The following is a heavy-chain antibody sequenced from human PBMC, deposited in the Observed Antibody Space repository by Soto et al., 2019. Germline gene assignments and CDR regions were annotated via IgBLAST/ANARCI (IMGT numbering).Heavy chain of an antibody. CDR2: IERDDDDK. V-gene: IGHV2-70*13. Sequence: SGPTRVNPTETLTLTCTFSGFSLTSPGMCVSWIRQPPGKALEWLALIERDDDDKYYSTSLKTRLTISKDTRKNQVVLTMANMDPADTGTYYCARSIRGARRFNGMGALGQAPTVSVS. J-gene: IGHJ6*02. CDR3: ARSIRGARRFNGMGA. CDR1: GFSLTSPGMC. D-gene: IGHD1-26*01.